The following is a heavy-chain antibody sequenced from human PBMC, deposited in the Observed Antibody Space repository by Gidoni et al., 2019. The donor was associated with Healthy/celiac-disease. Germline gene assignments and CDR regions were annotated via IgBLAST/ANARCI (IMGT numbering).Heavy chain of an antibody. CDR2: ISSSISTI. CDR1: GFTFSRYS. Sequence: EGQLVESGGGLVQPGGSLGLACAASGFTFSRYSLNWVRQAPGKGLEWVSYISSSISTIYYADYGKGRFTISRDNDKNSLDLQMNSLRDEDTAVYYCARDLMSYCCGDCYPFSYYYYGMDVWGQGTTVTVSS. CDR3: ARDLMSYCCGDCYPFSYYYYGMDV. V-gene: IGHV3-48*02. D-gene: IGHD2-21*02. J-gene: IGHJ6*02.